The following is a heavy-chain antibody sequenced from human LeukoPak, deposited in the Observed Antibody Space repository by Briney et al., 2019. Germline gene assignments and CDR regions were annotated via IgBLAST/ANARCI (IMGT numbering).Heavy chain of an antibody. D-gene: IGHD4-23*01. CDR1: GFSFNKFG. Sequence: GGSLRLSCAAPGFSFNKFGMHWVRQAPGKGLEWVAYIRFDGSGKYYADSVLGRFTISRDNSKNTLYLQMNSLRVEDTAVYYCVKDFRWALDYWGQGTLVTVSS. V-gene: IGHV3-30*02. CDR2: IRFDGSGK. J-gene: IGHJ4*02. CDR3: VKDFRWALDY.